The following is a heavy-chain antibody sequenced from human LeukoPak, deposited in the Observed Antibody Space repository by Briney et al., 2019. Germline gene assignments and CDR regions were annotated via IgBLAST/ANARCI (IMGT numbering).Heavy chain of an antibody. J-gene: IGHJ4*02. CDR3: ARDQYGLGGWLDY. D-gene: IGHD6-19*01. CDR2: IYSGGST. V-gene: IGHV3-66*01. Sequence: PGGSLRLSCAASGFTVSSNYKSWVRQAPGKGLEWVSVIYSGGSTYYADSVKGRFTISRDNSKNTLYLQMNSLRAEDTAVYYCARDQYGLGGWLDYWGQGTLVTVSS. CDR1: GFTVSSNY.